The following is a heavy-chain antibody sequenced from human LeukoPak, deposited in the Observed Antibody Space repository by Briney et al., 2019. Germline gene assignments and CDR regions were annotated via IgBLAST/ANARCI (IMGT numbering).Heavy chain of an antibody. CDR2: ISGSGGST. V-gene: IGHV3-23*01. J-gene: IGHJ6*02. CDR3: ARDSNYVFYYYYGMDV. Sequence: GGSLRLSCAASGFTFSSYAMSWVRQAPGKGLEWVSAISGSGGSTYYADSVKGRFTISRDNAKNSLYLQMNSLRAEDTAVYYCARDSNYVFYYYYGMDVWGQGTTVTVSS. D-gene: IGHD4-11*01. CDR1: GFTFSSYA.